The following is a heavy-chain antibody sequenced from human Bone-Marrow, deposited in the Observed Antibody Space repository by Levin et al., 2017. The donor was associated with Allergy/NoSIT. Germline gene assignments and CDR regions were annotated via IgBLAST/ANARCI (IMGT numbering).Heavy chain of an antibody. D-gene: IGHD6-13*01. CDR2: ITSGGGST. CDR3: AKQTGDSTTSIDY. J-gene: IGHJ4*02. CDR1: GFTFSSYA. V-gene: IGHV3-23*01. Sequence: QSGGSLRLSCVASGFTFSSYAMSWVRQAPGRGLEWVSTITSGGGSTYYADSVKGRFTVSRDNSKNTLYLQMNSLRGEDTALYYCAKQTGDSTTSIDYWGQGTLVTVSS.